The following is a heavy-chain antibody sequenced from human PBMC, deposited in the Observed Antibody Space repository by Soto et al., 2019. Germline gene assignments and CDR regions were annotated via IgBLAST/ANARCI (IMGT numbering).Heavy chain of an antibody. J-gene: IGHJ4*02. CDR3: AKDQGVGGTLGLFHY. CDR1: GFTFSGFA. V-gene: IGHV3-30*18. Sequence: QVQLVESGGGAVQPGRSLRVSCVASGFTFSGFAMHWVRQAPGKGQEPVAVISYDGSYTHHSDSVKGRFTISRDNSKNTLYLQMNSLRIEDTAVYYCAKDQGVGGTLGLFHYWGQGILVTVSS. CDR2: ISYDGSYT. D-gene: IGHD1-26*01.